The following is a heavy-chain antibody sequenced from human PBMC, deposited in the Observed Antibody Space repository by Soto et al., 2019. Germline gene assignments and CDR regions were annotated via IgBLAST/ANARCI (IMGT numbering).Heavy chain of an antibody. J-gene: IGHJ4*02. Sequence: EVQLVQSGGGLIQTGGSLRLSCAVSGFTVSTNYMSWVRQAPGKGLEWVSVIYYDGGTYYIDSVKDRFTISRDNSKNTLYLQMNSLRAEDTAVYYCARGGGAQSVTTDYWGQGTLVTVSS. D-gene: IGHD1-1*01. CDR3: ARGGGAQSVTTDY. CDR1: GFTVSTNY. V-gene: IGHV3-53*01. CDR2: IYYDGGT.